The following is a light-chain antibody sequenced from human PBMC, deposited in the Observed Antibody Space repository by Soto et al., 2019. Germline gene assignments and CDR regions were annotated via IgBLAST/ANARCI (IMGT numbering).Light chain of an antibody. V-gene: IGLV1-44*01. CDR3: ATWDDGLSAYV. CDR1: SSNIGGNT. J-gene: IGLJ1*01. CDR2: SNS. Sequence: LTQPPSASGTPGQRVTFSCSGSSSNIGGNTVSWFQHLPRTAPKLLILSNSQRPSGVPDRFSGAKSGTSASLAISGLQSEDEANYYCATWDDGLSAYVFGTGTKLTVL.